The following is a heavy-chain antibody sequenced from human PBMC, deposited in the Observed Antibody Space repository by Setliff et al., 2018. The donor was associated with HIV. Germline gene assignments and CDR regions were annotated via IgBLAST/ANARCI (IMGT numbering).Heavy chain of an antibody. CDR2: IYYNGNT. Sequence: SETLSLTCTVSGGYISSYYWSWIRQPPGKGLEWIGYIYYNGNTNYNPSLKSRVTISVDTSKNQLSLKLSSVTAADTAVYYCAREIYGGNSRPFDYWGQGTLVTVSS. CDR1: GGYISSYY. J-gene: IGHJ4*02. D-gene: IGHD4-17*01. V-gene: IGHV4-59*01. CDR3: AREIYGGNSRPFDY.